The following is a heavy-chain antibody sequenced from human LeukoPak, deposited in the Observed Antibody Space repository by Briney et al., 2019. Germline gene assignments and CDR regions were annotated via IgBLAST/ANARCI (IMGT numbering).Heavy chain of an antibody. D-gene: IGHD3-22*01. CDR3: ARDSYYYDSGAYYTGDY. CDR1: GFTFDDYA. J-gene: IGHJ4*02. V-gene: IGHV3-43*02. CDR2: ISGDGGST. Sequence: GGSLRLSCEASGFTFDDYAMHWVRQAPGKGLEWVSVISGDGGSTFYADSVKGRFTISRDNSKNSLYLQMNSLRTEDTALYYCARDSYYYDSGAYYTGDYWGQGTLVTVSS.